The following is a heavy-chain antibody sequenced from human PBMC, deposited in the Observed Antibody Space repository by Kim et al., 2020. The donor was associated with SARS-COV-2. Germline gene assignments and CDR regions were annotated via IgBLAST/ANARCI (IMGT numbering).Heavy chain of an antibody. CDR2: PDSGAT. Sequence: PDSGATAYAQKFQGRVTLTSDTSIRTTYMELSSLRSDDTAVYYCARGDLRDWGQGTLVTVSS. V-gene: IGHV1-2*02. J-gene: IGHJ4*02. CDR3: ARGDLRD. D-gene: IGHD3-3*01.